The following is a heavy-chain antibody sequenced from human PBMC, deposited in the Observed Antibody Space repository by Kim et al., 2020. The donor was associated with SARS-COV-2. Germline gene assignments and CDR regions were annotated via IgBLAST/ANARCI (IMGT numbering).Heavy chain of an antibody. J-gene: IGHJ6*02. CDR3: ARDTYYYGSGYYYYGMDV. CDR1: GFTFSSYW. V-gene: IGHV3-7*03. D-gene: IGHD3-10*01. CDR2: IKQDGSEK. Sequence: GGSLRLSCAASGFTFSSYWMSWVRQAPGKGLEWVANIKQDGSEKYYVDSVKGRFTISRDNAKNSLYLQMNSLRAEDTAVYYCARDTYYYGSGYYYYGMDVWGQGTPVTVSS.